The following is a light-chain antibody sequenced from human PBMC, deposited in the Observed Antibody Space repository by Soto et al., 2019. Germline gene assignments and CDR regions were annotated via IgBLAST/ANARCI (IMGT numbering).Light chain of an antibody. CDR3: QQYYSTPPYT. CDR1: QSVLYRSSNKNY. J-gene: IGKJ2*01. Sequence: DIVMTQSPDSLAVSLGERATINCKSSQSVLYRSSNKNYLAWYQQKPGQPPKLLIYWASTRESGVPDRFSGSGSGTDFTLTISSPQAEDVAVYYCQQYYSTPPYTFGQGTKLEIK. CDR2: WAS. V-gene: IGKV4-1*01.